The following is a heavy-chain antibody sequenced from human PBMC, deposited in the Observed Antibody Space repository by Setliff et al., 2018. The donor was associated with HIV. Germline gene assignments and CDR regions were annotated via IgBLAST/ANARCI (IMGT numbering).Heavy chain of an antibody. CDR1: GGSISGYY. V-gene: IGHV4-59*01. CDR2: ITYSGST. Sequence: NPSETLSLTCTVSGGSISGYYWSWIRQPPGKGLEWIGYITYSGSTKYNPSLKSRVTISIDTSKTQFSLKLSSVTPADTAVYYCASHAPYTSSWNAAAFDIWGQGTMVTVSS. J-gene: IGHJ3*02. D-gene: IGHD6-13*01. CDR3: ASHAPYTSSWNAAAFDI.